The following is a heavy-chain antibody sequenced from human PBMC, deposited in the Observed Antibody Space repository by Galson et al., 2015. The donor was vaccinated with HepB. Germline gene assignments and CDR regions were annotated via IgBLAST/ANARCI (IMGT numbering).Heavy chain of an antibody. CDR3: VRPRGGGAGDCQNWYFDL. J-gene: IGHJ2*01. CDR1: GFTFSTYS. V-gene: IGHV3-30*03. CDR2: ISYTGRYT. Sequence: SLRLSCAASGFTFSTYSIQWVRQAPGKGLEWVAVISYTGRYTNYADFGKGRLTISRDNSKNALYLQMNSLRVEDTALYYCVRPRGGGAGDCQNWYFDLWGRGTLVTVSS. D-gene: IGHD2-21*02.